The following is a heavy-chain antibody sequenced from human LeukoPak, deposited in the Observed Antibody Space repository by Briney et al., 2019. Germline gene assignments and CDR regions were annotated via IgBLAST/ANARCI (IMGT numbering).Heavy chain of an antibody. Sequence: ASVKVSCKASGYTFTSYYMHWVRQAPGQGLEWMGIINPSGGSTSYAQKFQGRVTMTRDMSTSTVYMELSSLRSEDTAVYYCARDSAGTAPFDYWGQGTLVTVSS. CDR1: GYTFTSYY. V-gene: IGHV1-46*01. D-gene: IGHD1/OR15-1a*01. CDR3: ARDSAGTAPFDY. CDR2: INPSGGST. J-gene: IGHJ4*02.